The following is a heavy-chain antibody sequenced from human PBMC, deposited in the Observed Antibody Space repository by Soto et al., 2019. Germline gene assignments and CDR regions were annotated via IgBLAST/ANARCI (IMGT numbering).Heavy chain of an antibody. J-gene: IGHJ4*02. Sequence: VGSLRLSCASSVLTLSRHAMTWARQAPGKGLEWVATLNPSGSNTRYADSVKGRFTISRDNSRNTVDLQMNNLRAEDTALYYCVSWVSAHFEYWGQGTLVIVSS. CDR1: VLTLSRHA. CDR2: LNPSGSNT. CDR3: VSWVSAHFEY. V-gene: IGHV3-23*01. D-gene: IGHD2-8*01.